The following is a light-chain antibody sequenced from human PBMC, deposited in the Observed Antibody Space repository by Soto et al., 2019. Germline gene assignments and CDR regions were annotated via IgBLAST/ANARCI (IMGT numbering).Light chain of an antibody. CDR2: EVS. CDR3: SSDAGNYNYV. V-gene: IGLV2-8*01. CDR1: SSDVGGYNY. J-gene: IGLJ1*01. Sequence: SALTQPPSASGSPGQSVTISCTGTSSDVGGYNYVSWYQQHPGKAPKLMIYEVSKRPSGVPDRFSGSKSGNTASLTVSGLQAEDEADYFCSSDAGNYNYVFGTGTKVTVL.